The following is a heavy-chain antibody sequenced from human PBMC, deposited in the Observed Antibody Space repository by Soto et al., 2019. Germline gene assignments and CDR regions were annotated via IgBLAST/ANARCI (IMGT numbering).Heavy chain of an antibody. J-gene: IGHJ6*02. CDR1: GYTFTRYY. CDR3: ATRTANSSAREAMDV. D-gene: IGHD6-19*01. Sequence: GAAVKVSCEATGYTFTRYYMHWVRQAPGQGLEWMGIINPSGGSTSYAQKFQGRVTMTSATSTSTVYMELSSLRSEDTAVYYCATRTANSSAREAMDVWGQGTTVTVSS. V-gene: IGHV1-46*01. CDR2: INPSGGST.